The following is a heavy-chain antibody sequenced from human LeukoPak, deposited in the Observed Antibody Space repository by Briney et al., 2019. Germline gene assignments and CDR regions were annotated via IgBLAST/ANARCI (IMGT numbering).Heavy chain of an antibody. CDR3: AKDRQGFYGSVTYFDY. D-gene: IGHD3-10*01. CDR2: ISGSGTTT. J-gene: IGHJ4*02. V-gene: IGHV3-23*01. CDR1: GFTFNNYA. Sequence: GGSLRLSCAASGFTFNNYAMNWVRQAPGKGLEWVSSISGSGTTTYQADAVEGRFTVSRDSSSNTLYLQMNSLRAEDTAVYYCAKDRQGFYGSVTYFDYWGEGTLVTVSS.